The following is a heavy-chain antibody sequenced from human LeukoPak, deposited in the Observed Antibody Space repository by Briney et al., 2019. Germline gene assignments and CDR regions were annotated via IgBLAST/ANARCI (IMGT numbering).Heavy chain of an antibody. J-gene: IGHJ4*02. V-gene: IGHV3-11*04. CDR3: ASHAFYSSSSYDY. CDR2: ISSSGSTI. CDR1: GFTFSDHY. Sequence: PGGSLRLSCAASGFTFSDHYMDWVRQAPGKGLEWVSYISSSGSTIYYADSVKGRFTISRDNAKNSLYLQMNSLRAEDTAVYYCASHAFYSSSSYDYWGQGTLVTVSS. D-gene: IGHD6-6*01.